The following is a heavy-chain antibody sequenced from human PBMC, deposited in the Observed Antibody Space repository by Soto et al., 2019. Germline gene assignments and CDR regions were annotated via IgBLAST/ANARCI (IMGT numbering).Heavy chain of an antibody. CDR2: ISAYNGNT. V-gene: IGHV1-18*01. CDR1: GYTFTSYG. D-gene: IGHD3-16*02. J-gene: IGHJ4*02. CDR3: ARAAITFGGVIVIPPFDY. Sequence: ASVKVSCKASGYTFTSYGISWVRQAPGQGLEWMGWISAYNGNTNYAQKLQGRVTMTTDTSTSTAYMELRSLRSDDTAVYYCARAAITFGGVIVIPPFDYWGQGTLVTVSS.